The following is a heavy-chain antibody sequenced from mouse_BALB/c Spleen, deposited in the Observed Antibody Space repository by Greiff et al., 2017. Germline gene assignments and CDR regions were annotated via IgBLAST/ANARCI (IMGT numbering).Heavy chain of an antibody. V-gene: IGHV1-5*01. J-gene: IGHJ3*01. CDR3: TRDYYGNYVAWFAY. CDR2: IYPGNSDT. D-gene: IGHD2-1*01. CDR1: GYTFTSYW. Sequence: VQLQQSGTVLARPGASVKMSCKASGYTFTSYWMHWVKQRPGQGLEWIGAIYPGNSDTSYNQKFKGKAKLTAVTSTSTAYMELSSLTNEDSAVYYCTRDYYGNYVAWFAYWGQGTLVTVSA.